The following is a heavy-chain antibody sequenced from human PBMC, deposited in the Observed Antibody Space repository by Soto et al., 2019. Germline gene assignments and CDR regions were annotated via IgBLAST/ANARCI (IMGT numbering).Heavy chain of an antibody. CDR2: IDPSDSYT. D-gene: IGHD2-2*01. Sequence: GESLKISCKGSGYSFTSYWISWVRQMPGKGLEWMGRIDPSDSYTNYSPSFQGHVTISADKSISTAYLQWSSLKASDTAMYYCAGIGYCSSTSCPYYYYGMDVWGQGTTVTVSS. CDR1: GYSFTSYW. CDR3: AGIGYCSSTSCPYYYYGMDV. J-gene: IGHJ6*02. V-gene: IGHV5-10-1*01.